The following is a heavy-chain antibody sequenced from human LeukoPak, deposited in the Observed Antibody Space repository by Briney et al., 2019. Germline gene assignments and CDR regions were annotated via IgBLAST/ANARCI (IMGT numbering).Heavy chain of an antibody. CDR2: IYYSGST. CDR1: GGSISSYY. Sequence: SETLSLTCTVSGGSISSYYWSWIRQPPGKGLEWIGYIYYSGSTNYNPSLKSRVTISVDTSKNQFSLKLSSVTAADTAVYYCVRSGTGYSSGWYEFDYWGQGTLVTVSS. CDR3: VRSGTGYSSGWYEFDY. J-gene: IGHJ4*02. D-gene: IGHD6-19*01. V-gene: IGHV4-59*01.